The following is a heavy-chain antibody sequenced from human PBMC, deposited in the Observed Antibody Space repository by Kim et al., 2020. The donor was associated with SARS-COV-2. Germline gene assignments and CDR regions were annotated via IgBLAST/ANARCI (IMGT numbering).Heavy chain of an antibody. CDR3: ARLRRDGYNTYFDY. J-gene: IGHJ4*01. V-gene: IGHV4-39*07. Sequence: SETLSLTCTVSGGSISSSSYYWGWIRQPPGKGLEWIGSIYYSGSTYYNPSLKSRVTISVDTSKNQFSLKLSSVTAADTAVYYCARLRRDGYNTYFDYWG. D-gene: IGHD5-12*01. CDR1: GGSISSSSYY. CDR2: IYYSGST.